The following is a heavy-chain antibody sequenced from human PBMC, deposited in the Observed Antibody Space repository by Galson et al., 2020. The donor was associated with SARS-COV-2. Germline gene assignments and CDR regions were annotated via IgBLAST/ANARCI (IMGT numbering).Heavy chain of an antibody. CDR2: ISYDGSNK. J-gene: IGHJ4*02. D-gene: IGHD6-19*01. Sequence: GGSLRLSCAASGFTFSSYGMHWVRQAPGKGLEWVAVISYDGSNKYYADSVKGRFTISRDNSKNTLYLQMNSLRAEDTAVYYCAKRPDGAVAGRGFPHLVDYWGQGTLVTVSS. CDR3: AKRPDGAVAGRGFPHLVDY. V-gene: IGHV3-30*18. CDR1: GFTFSSYG.